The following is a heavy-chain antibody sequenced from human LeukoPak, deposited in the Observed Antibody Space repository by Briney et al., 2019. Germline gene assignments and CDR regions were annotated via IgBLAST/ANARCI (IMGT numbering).Heavy chain of an antibody. CDR1: GYTFTSYA. CDR2: INAGNGNT. V-gene: IGHV1-3*01. Sequence: GASVKVSCKASGYTFTSYAMHWVRQAPGQRLEWMGWINAGNGNTKYSQKFQGRVTITRDTSASTAYMELSSLRSEDTAVYYCARSDIVVVVAATELWFDPWGQGTLVTVSS. D-gene: IGHD2-15*01. J-gene: IGHJ5*02. CDR3: ARSDIVVVVAATELWFDP.